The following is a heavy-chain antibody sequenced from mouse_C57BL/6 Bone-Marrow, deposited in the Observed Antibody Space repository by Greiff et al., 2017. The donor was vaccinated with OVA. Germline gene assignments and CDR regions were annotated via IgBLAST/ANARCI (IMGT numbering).Heavy chain of an antibody. V-gene: IGHV1-81*01. D-gene: IGHD2-1*01. CDR1: GYTFTSYG. Sequence: QVQLKESGAELARPGASVKLSCKASGYTFTSYGISWVKQRTGQGLEWIGEIYPRSGNTYYNEKFKGKATLTADKSSSTAYMELRSLTSEDSAVYFWARALHIYYGAYWGQGTLVPVSA. CDR3: ARALHIYYGAY. J-gene: IGHJ3*01. CDR2: IYPRSGNT.